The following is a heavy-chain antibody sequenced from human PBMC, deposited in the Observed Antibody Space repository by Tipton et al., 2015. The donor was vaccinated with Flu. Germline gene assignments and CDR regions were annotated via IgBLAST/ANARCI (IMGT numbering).Heavy chain of an antibody. V-gene: IGHV4-38-2*02. CDR3: ARGIYISSSWYVGRGDPNKNDY. D-gene: IGHD6-13*01. Sequence: TLSLTCIVSGYPISSGYYWGWIRQPPGKGLEWIGSIYHSGSTYYNPSLKSRVTISVDTSKNQFSLKLSSVTAADTAAYYCARGIYISSSWYVGRGDPNKNDYWGQGTLVTVSS. CDR2: IYHSGST. J-gene: IGHJ4*02. CDR1: GYPISSGYY.